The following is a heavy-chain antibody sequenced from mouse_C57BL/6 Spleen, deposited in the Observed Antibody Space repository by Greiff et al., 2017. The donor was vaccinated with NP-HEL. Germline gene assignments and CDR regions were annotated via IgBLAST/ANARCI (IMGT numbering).Heavy chain of an antibody. D-gene: IGHD4-1*01. J-gene: IGHJ1*03. CDR2: IHPNSGST. CDR3: ARDWDGSYWYFDV. V-gene: IGHV1-64*01. CDR1: GYTFTSYW. Sequence: VQLQQPGAELVKPGASVKLSCKASGYTFTSYWMHWVKQRPGQGLEWIGMIHPNSGSTNYNEKFKSKATLTVDKSSSTAYMQLSSLTSEDSAVYYCARDWDGSYWYFDVWGTGTTVTVSS.